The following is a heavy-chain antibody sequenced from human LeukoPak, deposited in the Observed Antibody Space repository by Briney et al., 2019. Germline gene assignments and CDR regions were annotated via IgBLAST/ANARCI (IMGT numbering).Heavy chain of an antibody. J-gene: IGHJ4*02. D-gene: IGHD1-26*01. Sequence: GGSLRLSCAASGFTFSSYAVSWVRQAPGKGLEWVSTISNSGGSIYYADSVKGQFTISRDNSKNTLYLQMNSLRAEDTAIYYCANRLLGATTPFDYWGQGTLVTVSS. V-gene: IGHV3-23*01. CDR1: GFTFSSYA. CDR2: ISNSGGSI. CDR3: ANRLLGATTPFDY.